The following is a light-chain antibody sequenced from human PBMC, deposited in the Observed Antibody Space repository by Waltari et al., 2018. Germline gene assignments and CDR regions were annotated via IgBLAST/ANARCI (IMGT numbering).Light chain of an antibody. CDR3: QQYDISPLT. CDR1: QTVRTTY. Sequence: EIVLTQSPGTLSLSPGERATLSCRASQTVRTTYLAWYQQKPGQAPTLLIYGASSRATGIPDRFSGSGSGTDFSLTIGSLEPEDFAVYYCQQYDISPLTFGGGTKVEIK. CDR2: GAS. J-gene: IGKJ4*01. V-gene: IGKV3-20*01.